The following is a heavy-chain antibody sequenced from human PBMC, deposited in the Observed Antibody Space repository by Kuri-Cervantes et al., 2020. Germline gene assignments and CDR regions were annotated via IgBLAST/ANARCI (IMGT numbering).Heavy chain of an antibody. CDR2: IYTSGST. D-gene: IGHD2-21*02. CDR1: GGSFSGYY. CDR3: ARDLEYCGGDCYYWFDP. Sequence: GSLRLSCAVYGGSFSGYYWSWIRQPAGKGLEWIGRIYTSGSTNYNPSLKSRVTMSVDTSKNQFSLKLSSVTAADTAVYYCARDLEYCGGDCYYWFDPWGQGTLVTVSS. J-gene: IGHJ5*02. V-gene: IGHV4-4*07.